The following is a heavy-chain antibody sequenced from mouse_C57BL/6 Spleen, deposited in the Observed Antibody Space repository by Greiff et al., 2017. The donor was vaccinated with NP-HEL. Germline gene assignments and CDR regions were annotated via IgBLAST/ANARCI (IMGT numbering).Heavy chain of an antibody. CDR3: TPPSSYHYYAMDY. Sequence: EVKLVESGAELVRPGASVKLSCTASGFNIKDYYMHWVKQRPEQGLEWIGRIDPEDGDTEYAPKFQGKATMTADTSSNTAYLQLSSLTSEDTAVYYCTPPSSYHYYAMDYWGQGTSVTVSS. CDR2: IDPEDGDT. CDR1: GFNIKDYY. D-gene: IGHD1-1*01. V-gene: IGHV14-1*01. J-gene: IGHJ4*01.